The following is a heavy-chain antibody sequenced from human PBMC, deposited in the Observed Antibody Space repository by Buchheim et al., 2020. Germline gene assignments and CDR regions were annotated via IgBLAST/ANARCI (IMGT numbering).Heavy chain of an antibody. CDR1: GDSISSGSYF. V-gene: IGHV4-61*02. Sequence: QVQLQESGPGLVKPSQTLSLSCTVSGDSISSGSYFWTWIRQPAGKGLEWIGRIYTSGSTDYNPSLKSRVTISRDTSKNQVSLQLRSVTAADSAVYYCARDVSTGLVWSAFDIWGQGT. CDR2: IYTSGST. D-gene: IGHD5-18*01. J-gene: IGHJ3*02. CDR3: ARDVSTGLVWSAFDI.